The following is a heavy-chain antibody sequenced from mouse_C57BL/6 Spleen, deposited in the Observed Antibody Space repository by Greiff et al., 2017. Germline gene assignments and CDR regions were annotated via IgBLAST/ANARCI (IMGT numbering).Heavy chain of an antibody. J-gene: IGHJ4*01. CDR2: INPSSGYT. D-gene: IGHD1-1*01. CDR1: GYTFTSYT. V-gene: IGHV1-4*01. CDR3: ARDYGSRGAMDY. Sequence: QVQLQQSGAELARPGASVKMSCKASGYTFTSYTMHWVKQRPGQGLEWIGYINPSSGYTKYNQKFKDKATLTADKSSSTAYMQLSSLTSEDSAVDYCARDYGSRGAMDYWGQGTSVTVAS.